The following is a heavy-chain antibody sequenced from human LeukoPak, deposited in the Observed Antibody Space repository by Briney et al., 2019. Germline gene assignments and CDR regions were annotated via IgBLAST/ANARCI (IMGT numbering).Heavy chain of an antibody. D-gene: IGHD3-22*01. Sequence: GGSLRLSYAASGFTFSSHWMSWVLQAPGKGLEWVGNIKPDGSEKYYVDSLKGRFIISRDNAKNSLYLQMNSLRAEDVAVYYCAKYFYDGSGTHYFDYWGQGTPVTVSS. CDR2: IKPDGSEK. CDR1: GFTFSSHW. V-gene: IGHV3-7*01. CDR3: AKYFYDGSGTHYFDY. J-gene: IGHJ4*02.